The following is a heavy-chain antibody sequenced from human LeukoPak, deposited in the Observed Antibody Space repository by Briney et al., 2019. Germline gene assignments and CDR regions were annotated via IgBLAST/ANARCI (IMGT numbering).Heavy chain of an antibody. V-gene: IGHV1-69*04. CDR2: IIPALGIP. Sequence: SVKVSCKASGGSFSSYAISWVRQAPRGGGEGMGTIIPALGIPNYAQTFKDRVTITADKSTSTAYMELSSLRPEDTAVYLCAREFWGTKVRGAAMDVWGQGTPVTVSS. J-gene: IGHJ6*02. CDR3: AREFWGTKVRGAAMDV. CDR1: GGSFSSYA. D-gene: IGHD3-10*01.